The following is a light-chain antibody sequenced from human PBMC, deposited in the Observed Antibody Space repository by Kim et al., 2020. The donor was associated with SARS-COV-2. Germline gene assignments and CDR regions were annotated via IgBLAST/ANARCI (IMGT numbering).Light chain of an antibody. CDR1: QTVGIY. CDR3: QQRSNWPPIT. CDR2: DAS. J-gene: IGKJ5*01. V-gene: IGKV3-11*01. Sequence: SPGERATLSCRASQTVGIYLGWYQQKPGQAPQLLIYDASKRAPGIPVRFSGGGSGTDFTLTISSLEPEDFAVYYCQQRSNWPPITFGQGTRLEIK.